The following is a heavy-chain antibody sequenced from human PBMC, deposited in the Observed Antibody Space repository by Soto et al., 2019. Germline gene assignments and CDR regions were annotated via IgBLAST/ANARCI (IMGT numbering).Heavy chain of an antibody. CDR2: IKSKTDGGTT. J-gene: IGHJ4*02. Sequence: EVQLVESGGGLVKPGGSLRLSCAASGFTFSNAWMNWVHQAPGKGLEWVGRIKSKTDGGTTDYAAPVKGRFTISRDDSKNTLYLQMNSLKTEDTAVYYCTTDTTLRYFDWLLSPYYFDYWGQGTLVTVSS. CDR3: TTDTTLRYFDWLLSPYYFDY. CDR1: GFTFSNAW. D-gene: IGHD3-9*01. V-gene: IGHV3-15*07.